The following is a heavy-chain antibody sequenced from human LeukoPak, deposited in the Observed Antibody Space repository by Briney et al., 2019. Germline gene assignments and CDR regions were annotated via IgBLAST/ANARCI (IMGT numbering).Heavy chain of an antibody. CDR3: AKDLYSSGWVAQH. J-gene: IGHJ1*01. CDR2: ISGSGGST. D-gene: IGHD6-19*01. Sequence: GGSLRLSCAASGFTFSSYAMSWVRQAPGKGLEWVSAISGSGGSTYYADSVKGRFTISGDNSKNTLYLQMNSLRAEDTAVYYSAKDLYSSGWVAQHWGQGTLVTVSS. V-gene: IGHV3-23*01. CDR1: GFTFSSYA.